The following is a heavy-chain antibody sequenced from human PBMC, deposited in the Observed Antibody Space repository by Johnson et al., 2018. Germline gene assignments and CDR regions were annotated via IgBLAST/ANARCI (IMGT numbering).Heavy chain of an antibody. CDR2: ISYDGSNK. D-gene: IGHD6-13*01. CDR1: GFTFSSYA. V-gene: IGHV3-30-3*01. J-gene: IGHJ1*01. CDR3: GREEGIAAAGLLQH. Sequence: VQLVESGGGVVQPGRSLRLSCAASGFTFSSYAMHWVRQAPGKGLEWVAVISYDGSNKYYADSVKGRFTISRDNSKNTLYLQMNSLRAEDTAVYYGGREEGIAAAGLLQHWGQGTLVTVSS.